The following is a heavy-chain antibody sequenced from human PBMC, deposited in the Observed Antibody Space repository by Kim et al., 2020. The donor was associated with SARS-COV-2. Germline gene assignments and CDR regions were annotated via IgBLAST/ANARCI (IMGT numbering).Heavy chain of an antibody. D-gene: IGHD3-10*01. CDR2: IIPIFGTA. V-gene: IGHV1-69*13. Sequence: SVKVSCKASGGTFSSYAISWVRQAPGQGLEWMGGIIPIFGTANYAQKFQGRVTITADESTSTAYMELSSLRSEDTAVYYCARDRGFGELSSYYYGMDVWGQGTTVTVSS. CDR1: GGTFSSYA. J-gene: IGHJ6*02. CDR3: ARDRGFGELSSYYYGMDV.